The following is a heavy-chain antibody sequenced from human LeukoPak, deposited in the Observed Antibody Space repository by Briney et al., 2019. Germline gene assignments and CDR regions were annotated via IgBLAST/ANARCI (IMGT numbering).Heavy chain of an antibody. D-gene: IGHD5-24*01. V-gene: IGHV3-30*02. CDR1: GFSFTTYG. Sequence: PGGSLRLSCAASGFSFTTYGMHWVRQAPGRGLEWVAFIRYDGSNKYYADSVKGRSTISRDNSKNTLYLQMDSLRGDDTAVYYCAKKRRRDGYNYVDYWGQGTLVTVSS. CDR2: IRYDGSNK. CDR3: AKKRRRDGYNYVDY. J-gene: IGHJ4*02.